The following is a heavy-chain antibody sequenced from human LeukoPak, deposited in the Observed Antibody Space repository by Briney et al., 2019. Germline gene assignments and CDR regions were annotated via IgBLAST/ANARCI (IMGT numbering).Heavy chain of an antibody. J-gene: IGHJ4*02. D-gene: IGHD5-18*01. V-gene: IGHV3-64D*06. CDR1: GFTFSRYA. Sequence: PGGSLRLSCSASGFTFSRYAMHWVRQAPGKGLEYVSAISSNGGSTYYADSVRGRFTISRDSSKNTLYLQLSSLRAEDTAFYYCVEDIGYSYGGGYFDSWGQGTLVTVSS. CDR2: ISSNGGST. CDR3: VEDIGYSYGGGYFDS.